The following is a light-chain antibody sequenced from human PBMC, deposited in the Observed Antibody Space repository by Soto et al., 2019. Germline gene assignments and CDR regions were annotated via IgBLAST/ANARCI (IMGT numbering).Light chain of an antibody. J-gene: IGKJ4*01. V-gene: IGKV1-9*01. CDR2: DAY. Sequence: DIQLTQSPSFLSASVGDRVTITCRASQGINSYLAWYQQKPGKAPKLLISDAYTLQSGVPSRFSGSGSGTEFTLAISSLQPEDFATYYCQQLSAYPLTFGGGTTVEIK. CDR3: QQLSAYPLT. CDR1: QGINSY.